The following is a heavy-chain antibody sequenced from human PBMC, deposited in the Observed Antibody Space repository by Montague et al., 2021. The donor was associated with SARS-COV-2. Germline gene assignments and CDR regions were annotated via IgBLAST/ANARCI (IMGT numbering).Heavy chain of an antibody. CDR3: ASGTQASDWLLSPGFDY. J-gene: IGHJ4*02. D-gene: IGHD3-9*01. CDR1: GASFSGYY. Sequence: SETLSLTCHVYGASFSGYYWSWVRQSPGKGLEWIGEVIHSGTTNYNPSLKGCVTISIDSSNDRFSLRLTSLTAADTGVYYCASGTQASDWLLSPGFDYWGQGTLVNVSS. V-gene: IGHV4-34*12. CDR2: VIHSGTT.